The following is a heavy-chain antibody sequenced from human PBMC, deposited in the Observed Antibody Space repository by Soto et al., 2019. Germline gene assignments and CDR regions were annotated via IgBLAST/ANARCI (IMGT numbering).Heavy chain of an antibody. Sequence: SETLSLSCAVSGGSVSSGSYYWSWIRQPPGKGLEWIGYIYYSGSTYYNPSLKSRVTISVDTSKNHFSLKLTSVTAADTAVYYCARPGGSGWFYFDGWGQGSQVT. D-gene: IGHD6-13*01. J-gene: IGHJ4*02. CDR2: IYYSGST. CDR3: ARPGGSGWFYFDG. CDR1: GGSVSSGSYY. V-gene: IGHV4-61*03.